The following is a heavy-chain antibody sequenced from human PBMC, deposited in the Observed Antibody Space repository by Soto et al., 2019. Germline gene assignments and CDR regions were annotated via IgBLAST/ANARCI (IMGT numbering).Heavy chain of an antibody. CDR1: GGSFSGYY. V-gene: IGHV4-34*01. CDR3: ARGWVSYYYGMDV. Sequence: SETLSLTCAVYGGSFSGYYWSWIRQPPGKGLEWIGEINHSGSTNYNPSLKGRVTISVDTSKNQFSLKLSSVTAADTAVYYCARGWVSYYYGMDVWGQGTTVTVSS. D-gene: IGHD6-13*01. J-gene: IGHJ6*02. CDR2: INHSGST.